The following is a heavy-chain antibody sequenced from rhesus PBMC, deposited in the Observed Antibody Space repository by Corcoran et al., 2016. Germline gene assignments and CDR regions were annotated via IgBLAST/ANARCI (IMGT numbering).Heavy chain of an antibody. CDR1: GFSFSDYY. CDR2: ISYTGGST. D-gene: IGHD3-9*01. CDR3: ARIGKYEDDYGYYYTGYFDY. Sequence: EVQLVESGGGLAKPGGSLRLSCAASGFSFSDYYMYWVRQAPGKGLEWVLGISYTGGSTFYAESVKGRITIARENAKNTLYLQMDSLRAEDTAVYYCARIGKYEDDYGYYYTGYFDYWGQGVLVTVSS. J-gene: IGHJ4*01. V-gene: IGHV3S18*01.